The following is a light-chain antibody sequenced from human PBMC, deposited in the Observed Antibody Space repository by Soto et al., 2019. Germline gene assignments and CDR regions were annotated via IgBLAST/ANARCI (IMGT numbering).Light chain of an antibody. J-gene: IGKJ4*01. CDR1: ESLVYSDGITY. Sequence: DVVMTQSPVSLPVTLGQPASISCRSSESLVYSDGITYLSWFQQRPGHSPRRLIYKVSDRDSGVPDRFRGSGSGTDFTLKISRVEAEDVGVYYCMQGTHWPATFGGGTKVDIK. CDR2: KVS. CDR3: MQGTHWPAT. V-gene: IGKV2-30*01.